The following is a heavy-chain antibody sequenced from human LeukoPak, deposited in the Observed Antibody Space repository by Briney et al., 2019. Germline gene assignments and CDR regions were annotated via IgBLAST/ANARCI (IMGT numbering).Heavy chain of an antibody. CDR2: IYSGGST. CDR1: GFTFGRYA. V-gene: IGHV3-66*02. J-gene: IGHJ4*02. CDR3: ARDVGGSSSGFVDY. Sequence: GGSLRLSCVASGFTFGRYAMSWVRQAPGKGLEWVSVIYSGGSTYYADSVKGRFTISRDNSKNTLYLQMNSLRAEDTAVYYCARDVGGSSSGFVDYWGQGTLVTVSS. D-gene: IGHD6-6*01.